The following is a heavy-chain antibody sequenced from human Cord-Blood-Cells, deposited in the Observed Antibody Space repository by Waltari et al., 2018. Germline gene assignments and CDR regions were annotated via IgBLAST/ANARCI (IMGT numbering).Heavy chain of an antibody. V-gene: IGHV4-34*01. D-gene: IGHD2-2*01. CDR1: GGSFSGYY. J-gene: IGHJ4*02. CDR3: ARGEGYCSSTSCYYFDY. CDR2: INHSGST. Sequence: QVQLQQWGAGLLKPSETLSPTCAVYGGSFSGYYWSWIRQPPGKGLAWIGEINHSGSTNYNPSLKSRVTISVDTSKNQFSLKLSSVTAADTAVYYCARGEGYCSSTSCYYFDYWGQGTLVTVSS.